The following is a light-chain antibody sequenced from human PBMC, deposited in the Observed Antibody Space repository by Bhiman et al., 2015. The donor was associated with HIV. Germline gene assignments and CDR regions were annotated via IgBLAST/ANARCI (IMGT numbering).Light chain of an antibody. Sequence: QSALTQPASVSGSPGQSITISCTGTSSDVGGYNYVSWYQQYPGKAPKLMIYDVSNRPSGVPNRFSGSKSDNTASLTISGLQAEDEADYYCGTWDSSLSAWVFGGGTKLTVL. CDR2: DVS. V-gene: IGLV2-14*03. CDR3: GTWDSSLSAWV. J-gene: IGLJ3*02. CDR1: SSDVGGYNY.